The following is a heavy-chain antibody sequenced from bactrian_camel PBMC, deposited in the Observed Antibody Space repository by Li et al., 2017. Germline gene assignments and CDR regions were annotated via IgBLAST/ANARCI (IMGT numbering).Heavy chain of an antibody. V-gene: IGHV3S53*01. CDR2: TGTDKI. Sequence: QVQLVESGGGSVQTGGSLRLSCTYSGGSRNCIGWFRQAPGQEREGVAATGTDKIAYNDLVRGRFAFSQDNASNTLYLQMNELRPEDTAIYYCAAKFSQCPEDGGIWYGDFGYWGQGTQVTVS. D-gene: IGHD6*01. CDR3: AAKFSQCPEDGGIWYGDFGY. CDR1: GGSRNC. J-gene: IGHJ6*01.